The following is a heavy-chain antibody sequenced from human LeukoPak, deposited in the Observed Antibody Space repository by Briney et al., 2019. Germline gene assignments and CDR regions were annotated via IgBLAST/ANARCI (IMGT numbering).Heavy chain of an antibody. V-gene: IGHV3-74*01. D-gene: IGHD3-10*01. CDR2: INPDGSDT. J-gene: IGHJ4*02. CDR1: RFTFSSNW. Sequence: PGGSLRLSCAASRFTFSSNWMHWIRQVTGEGLVWVARINPDGSDTSYADSVKGRFTISRDNAKNTLYLQMNSLRVEDTALYYCTRDTFGARDYWGQGTLVTVSS. CDR3: TRDTFGARDY.